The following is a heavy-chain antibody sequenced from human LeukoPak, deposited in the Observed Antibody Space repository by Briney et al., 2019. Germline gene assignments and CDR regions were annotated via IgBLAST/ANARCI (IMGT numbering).Heavy chain of an antibody. CDR2: INSDGSST. V-gene: IGHV3-74*01. CDR1: GFTFSSHW. Sequence: PGGSLRLSCAASGFTFSSHWMHWVRQAPGKGLVWVSRINSDGSSTSYADSVKGRSTISRDNAKNTLYLQMNSLRAEDTAVYYCARDLAPNYYYYYMDVWGKGTTVTVSS. J-gene: IGHJ6*03. CDR3: ARDLAPNYYYYYMDV.